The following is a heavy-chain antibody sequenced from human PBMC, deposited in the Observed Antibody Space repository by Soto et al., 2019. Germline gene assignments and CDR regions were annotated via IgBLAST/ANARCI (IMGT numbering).Heavy chain of an antibody. D-gene: IGHD3-9*01. CDR2: IYHSGST. J-gene: IGHJ4*02. CDR1: GGSISSSNW. V-gene: IGHV4-4*02. CDR3: ARKYYDILTGYYNDLDY. Sequence: SETLSLTCAVSGGSISSSNWWSWVRQPPGKGLEWIGEIYHSGSTNYNPSLKSRVTISVDKSKNQFSLKLSSVTAADTAVYYCARKYYDILTGYYNDLDYWGRGTLVTVSS.